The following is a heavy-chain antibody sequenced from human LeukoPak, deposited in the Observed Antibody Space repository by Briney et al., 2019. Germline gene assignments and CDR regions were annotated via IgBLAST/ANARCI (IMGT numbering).Heavy chain of an antibody. D-gene: IGHD3-10*01. J-gene: IGHJ6*02. CDR3: ARVSYYGSGSYYSYYYYYGMDV. V-gene: IGHV1-8*01. Sequence: ASVKVSCKASGYTFTSYDINWVRQATGQGLEWTGWMNPNSGNTGYAQKFQGRVTMTRNTSISTAYMELSSLRSEDTAVYYCARVSYYGSGSYYSYYYYYGMDVWGQGTMVTVSS. CDR2: MNPNSGNT. CDR1: GYTFTSYD.